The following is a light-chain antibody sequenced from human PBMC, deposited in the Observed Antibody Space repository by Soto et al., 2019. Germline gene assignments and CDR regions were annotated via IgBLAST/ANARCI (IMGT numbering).Light chain of an antibody. V-gene: IGKV1-39*01. Sequence: DIQMTQSPSSLSASVGYRVTITCLASQSISSYLNWYQQKPGKAPKLLIYAASSLQSGVPSRFSGSGSGTDFTLTISSLQPEDFATYYCQQSYSIFWTFGQGTKVDIK. CDR2: AAS. CDR1: QSISSY. CDR3: QQSYSIFWT. J-gene: IGKJ1*01.